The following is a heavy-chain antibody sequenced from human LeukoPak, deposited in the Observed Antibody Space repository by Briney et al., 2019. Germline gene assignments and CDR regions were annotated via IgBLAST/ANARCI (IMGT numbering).Heavy chain of an antibody. CDR3: AKDTRRDGYNYDY. CDR2: IRYDGSNK. J-gene: IGHJ4*02. CDR1: GFTFSSYG. D-gene: IGHD5-24*01. Sequence: PGGSLRLSCAASGFTFSSYGMHWVRQAPGKGLEWVAFIRYDGSNKHYADSVKGRFTISRDNSKNTLYLQMNSLRAEDTAVYYYAKDTRRDGYNYDYWGQGTLVTVSS. V-gene: IGHV3-30*02.